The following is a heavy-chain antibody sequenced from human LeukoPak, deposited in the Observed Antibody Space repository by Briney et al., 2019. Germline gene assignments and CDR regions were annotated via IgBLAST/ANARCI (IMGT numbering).Heavy chain of an antibody. CDR2: IRTKTNNYAT. J-gene: IGHJ4*02. Sequence: GGSLRLSCAGSGFTFSASAMHWVRQVSGKGLECVGRIRTKTNNYATTYGASVRGRFTVSRDDSKNTAYLQMNNLKTEDTAIYFCSSYDNAGNYYLNYWGQGTLVTVSS. D-gene: IGHD3-22*01. CDR1: GFTFSASA. CDR3: SSYDNAGNYYLNY. V-gene: IGHV3-73*01.